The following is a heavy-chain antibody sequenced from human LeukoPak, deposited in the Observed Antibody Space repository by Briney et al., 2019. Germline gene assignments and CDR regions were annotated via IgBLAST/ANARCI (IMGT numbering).Heavy chain of an antibody. CDR3: ASLVEGFGESGYYYYMDV. Sequence: GGSLRLSCAASGFTFSDYYMSWIRQAPGKGLEWVSYISSSGSTIYYADSVKGRFTISRDNAKNSLYLQMNSLRAEDTAVYYCASLVEGFGESGYYYYMDVWGKGTTVTVSS. D-gene: IGHD3-10*01. V-gene: IGHV3-11*04. CDR2: ISSSGSTI. J-gene: IGHJ6*03. CDR1: GFTFSDYY.